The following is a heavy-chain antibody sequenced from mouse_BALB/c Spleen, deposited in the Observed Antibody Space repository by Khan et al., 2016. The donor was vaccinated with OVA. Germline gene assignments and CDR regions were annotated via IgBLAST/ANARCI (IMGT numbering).Heavy chain of an antibody. J-gene: IGHJ1*01. V-gene: IGHV2-9*02. CDR3: ATYYYGSSYYFDV. CDR2: IWAGGST. Sequence: QVQLQQSGPGLVAPSQSLSITCTVSGFSLTSYGVHWVRQPPGKGLEWLGVIWAGGSTNYNSALMSRLSISKDNSKSQVFLKMNSLQTDDTAMYYCATYYYGSSYYFDVWGAGTTVTVSS. D-gene: IGHD1-1*01. CDR1: GFSLTSYG.